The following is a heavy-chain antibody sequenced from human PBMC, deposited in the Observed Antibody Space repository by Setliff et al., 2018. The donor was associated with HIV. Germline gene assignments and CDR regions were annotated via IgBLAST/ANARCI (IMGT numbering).Heavy chain of an antibody. CDR3: AREDWRRDYLDY. CDR1: GGSISTSNW. Sequence: SETLSLTCAVSGGSISTSNWWTWVRQPPGKGLEWIGEIYHSGSTNYNPSLKSRVTLSVDKSKNQFSLKSSSVTAADTAVYYCAREDWRRDYLDYWGQGTLVTVSS. J-gene: IGHJ4*02. CDR2: IYHSGST. V-gene: IGHV4-4*02. D-gene: IGHD3-9*01.